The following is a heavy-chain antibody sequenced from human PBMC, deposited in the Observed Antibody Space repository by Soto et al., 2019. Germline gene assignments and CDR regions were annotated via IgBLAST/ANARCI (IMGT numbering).Heavy chain of an antibody. J-gene: IGHJ3*02. CDR2: IYYSGST. Sequence: PSETLSLTCTVSGGSISSGDYYWSWIRQPPGKGLEWIGYIYYSGSTYYNPSLKSRVTISVDTSKNQFSLKLSSVTAADTAVYYCAGADYDSSGHGAFDSWGQVTMVTVSS. D-gene: IGHD3-22*01. V-gene: IGHV4-30-4*01. CDR3: AGADYDSSGHGAFDS. CDR1: GGSISSGDYY.